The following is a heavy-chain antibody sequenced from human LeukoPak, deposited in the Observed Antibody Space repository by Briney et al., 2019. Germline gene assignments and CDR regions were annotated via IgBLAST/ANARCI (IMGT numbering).Heavy chain of an antibody. CDR1: GGSISSGDYY. D-gene: IGHD5-12*01. Sequence: SETLSLTCAVSGGSISSGDYYWSWIRQPPGKGLEWIGYIYYSGSTYYNPSLKSRVTISVDTSNNQFSLKLSSVTAADTAVYYCARAHGVATIFYWGQGTLVTVSS. V-gene: IGHV4-30-4*08. J-gene: IGHJ4*02. CDR2: IYYSGST. CDR3: ARAHGVATIFY.